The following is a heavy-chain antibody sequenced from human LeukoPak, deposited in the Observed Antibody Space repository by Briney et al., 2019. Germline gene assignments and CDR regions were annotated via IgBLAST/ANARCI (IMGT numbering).Heavy chain of an antibody. CDR3: AKAITMIVVVISFDY. D-gene: IGHD3-22*01. J-gene: IGHJ4*02. Sequence: TGGSLRLSCAASGFTFSSYSMNWVRQAPGKGLEWVSSISSSSSYIYYADSVKGRFTISRDNAKNSPYLQMNSLRAEDTAVYYCAKAITMIVVVISFDYWGQGTLVTVSS. CDR1: GFTFSSYS. V-gene: IGHV3-21*01. CDR2: ISSSSSYI.